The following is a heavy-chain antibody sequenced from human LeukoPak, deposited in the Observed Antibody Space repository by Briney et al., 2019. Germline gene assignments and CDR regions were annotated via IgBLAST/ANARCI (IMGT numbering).Heavy chain of an antibody. CDR3: ARSASAYYYDSSGYYYEDYFDY. J-gene: IGHJ4*02. Sequence: GGSLRLSCAGSGFTVSSDYMSWVRQAPGKGLEWVAVVYSGGNTYYADSVKGRFTISRDNAKNSLCLQMNSLRAEDTAVYYCARSASAYYYDSSGYYYEDYFDYWGQGTLVTVSS. V-gene: IGHV3-53*01. CDR2: VYSGGNT. CDR1: GFTVSSDY. D-gene: IGHD3-22*01.